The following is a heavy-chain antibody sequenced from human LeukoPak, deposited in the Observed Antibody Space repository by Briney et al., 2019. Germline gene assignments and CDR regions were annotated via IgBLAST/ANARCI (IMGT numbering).Heavy chain of an antibody. CDR2: ISWNSGSI. J-gene: IGHJ6*03. V-gene: IGHV3-9*03. Sequence: GGSLRLSCEASGFTFDDYAMHWVRQAPGKGLEWVSGISWNSGSIGYADSVKGRFTISRDNAKNSLYLQMNSLRAEDMALYYCAKDKGRYYYYYMDVWGKGTTVTVSS. CDR1: GFTFDDYA. CDR3: AKDKGRYYYYYMDV.